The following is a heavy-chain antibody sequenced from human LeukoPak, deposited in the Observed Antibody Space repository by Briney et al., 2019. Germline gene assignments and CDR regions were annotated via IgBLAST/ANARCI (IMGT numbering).Heavy chain of an antibody. CDR2: ISAYNGNT. CDR3: SIKVGYGGIAGYFYY. D-gene: IGHD4-23*01. Sequence: ASVTVSYKPSVYTFTNYGISWVRQAPGQGLAWMGWISAYNGNTNYAQKLQDRVTMTTDPSTSTVYPELRSLSPYGPALYYWSIKVGYGGIAGYFYYWGQGTLVTVSS. V-gene: IGHV1-18*01. J-gene: IGHJ4*02. CDR1: VYTFTNYG.